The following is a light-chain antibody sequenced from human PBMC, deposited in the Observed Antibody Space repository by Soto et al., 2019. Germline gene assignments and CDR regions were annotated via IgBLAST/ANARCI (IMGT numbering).Light chain of an antibody. Sequence: EIVLTQSPGTLSLSPGERATLSCRASQSVSSNSLAWYRHRPGQAPRLLMYGASNRATGIPDRFSGSGSGSGTDFTLTISRLEPEDFAVYYCQQYISSPWTFGQGTKVEIK. CDR1: QSVSSNS. J-gene: IGKJ1*01. V-gene: IGKV3-20*01. CDR2: GAS. CDR3: QQYISSPWT.